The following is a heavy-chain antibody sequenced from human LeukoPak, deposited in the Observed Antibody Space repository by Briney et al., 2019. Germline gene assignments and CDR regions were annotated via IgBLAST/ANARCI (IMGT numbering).Heavy chain of an antibody. CDR2: IYAGDSDN. D-gene: IGHD2-15*01. CDR3: ASTMGDCSGGSCYLGGVDY. V-gene: IGHV5-51*01. Sequence: GGSLQISCKSAGSSFTSYWIGWGRQLPGKGVEWMGIIYAGDSDNRYSTSFEGQVTISANKSISTAYLQWSRLNASDTAMYSCASTMGDCSGGSCYLGGVDYWGQGTLVTVSS. J-gene: IGHJ4*02. CDR1: GSSFTSYW.